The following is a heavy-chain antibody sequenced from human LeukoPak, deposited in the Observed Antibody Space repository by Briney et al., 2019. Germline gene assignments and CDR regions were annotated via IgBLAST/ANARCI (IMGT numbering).Heavy chain of an antibody. J-gene: IGHJ4*02. V-gene: IGHV4-59*12. CDR1: GGSISSYY. Sequence: SETLSLTCTVSGGSISSYYWSWIRQPPGKGLEWIGYILYTGSTNYNPSLKSRVTMSVDTSKNQFSLKLYSVTAADTAVYYCARITYDWRFDYWGQGTLVTVSS. CDR3: ARITYDWRFDY. D-gene: IGHD5-12*01. CDR2: ILYTGST.